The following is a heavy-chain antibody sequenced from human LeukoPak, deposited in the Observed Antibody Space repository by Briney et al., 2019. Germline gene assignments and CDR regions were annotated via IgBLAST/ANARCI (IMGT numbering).Heavy chain of an antibody. CDR2: ISGSGGST. CDR1: GFTFSSYA. CDR3: AVGSYLGRNFDY. D-gene: IGHD1-26*01. Sequence: GGSLRLSCAASGFTFSSYAMSWVRQAPGKGLEWVSAISGSGGSTYYADSVKGGFTISRDNSKKTLYLQMNSLRAEDTAVYYSAVGSYLGRNFDYWGQGTLVTVSS. V-gene: IGHV3-23*01. J-gene: IGHJ4*02.